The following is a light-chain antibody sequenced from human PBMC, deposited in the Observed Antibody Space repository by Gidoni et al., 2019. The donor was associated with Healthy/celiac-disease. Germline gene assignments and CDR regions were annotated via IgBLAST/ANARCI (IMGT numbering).Light chain of an antibody. CDR3: QSADSSGTSPVV. CDR1: ALPKQY. V-gene: IGLV3-25*03. J-gene: IGLJ2*01. Sequence: SYELTQPPSVSVSPGQTARITCSGDALPKQYADWYQQKPGQAPVLVIYKDSERPSGNPERFSGSSSGTTVTLTISGVQAEDEADYYCQSADSSGTSPVVFGGGTKLTVL. CDR2: KDS.